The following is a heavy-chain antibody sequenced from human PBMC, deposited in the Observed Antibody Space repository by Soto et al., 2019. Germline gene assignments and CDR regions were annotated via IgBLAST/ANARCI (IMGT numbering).Heavy chain of an antibody. D-gene: IGHD4-17*01. J-gene: IGHJ6*02. Sequence: QVQLVQSGAEVKKPGSSVKVSCKASGGTFSSYTISWVRQAPGQGLEWMGRIIPILGIANYAQKFQGRVTMTADKSTSTAYMERSSLRSEDTAVYYCATLYGVNSLGMDVWGQGTTVTVSS. V-gene: IGHV1-69*02. CDR3: ATLYGVNSLGMDV. CDR1: GGTFSSYT. CDR2: IIPILGIA.